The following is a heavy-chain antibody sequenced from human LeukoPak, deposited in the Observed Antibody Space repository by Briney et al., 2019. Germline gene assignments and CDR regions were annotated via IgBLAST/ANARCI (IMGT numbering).Heavy chain of an antibody. CDR3: ARHICSSTSCYFGYYYGMDV. Sequence: PSETLSLTCTVSGGSISSGGYYWSWIRQPPGKGLEWIGYIYYSGSTNYNPSLKSRVTISVDTSKNQFSLKLSSVTAADTAVYYCARHICSSTSCYFGYYYGMDVWGQGTTVTVSS. V-gene: IGHV4-61*08. J-gene: IGHJ6*02. CDR1: GGSISSGGYY. D-gene: IGHD2-2*01. CDR2: IYYSGST.